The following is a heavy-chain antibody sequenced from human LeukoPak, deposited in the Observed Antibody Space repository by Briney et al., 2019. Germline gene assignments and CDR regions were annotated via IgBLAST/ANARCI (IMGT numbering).Heavy chain of an antibody. CDR3: AIPYSSSRGH. D-gene: IGHD6-6*01. CDR2: INHSGST. Sequence: SETLSLTCAVYGGSFSGYYWSWIRQPPGKGLEWIGEINHSGSTNYNPSLKSRVTISVDTSKNQFSLKLSSVTAADTAVYYCAIPYSSSRGHWGQGTLVTVSS. CDR1: GGSFSGYY. V-gene: IGHV4-34*01. J-gene: IGHJ4*02.